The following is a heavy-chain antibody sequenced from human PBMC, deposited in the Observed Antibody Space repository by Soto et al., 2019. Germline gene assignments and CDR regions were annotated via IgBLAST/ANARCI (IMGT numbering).Heavy chain of an antibody. J-gene: IGHJ4*02. D-gene: IGHD6-13*01. CDR3: ARTSWAAAYFDY. CDR2: IYYSGST. CDR1: GGSISSYY. V-gene: IGHV4-59*01. Sequence: PSETLSLTSTVSGGSISSYYWSWIRQPPGKGLEWIGYIYYSGSTNYNPSLKSRVTISVDTSKNQFSLKLSSVTAADTAVYYCARTSWAAAYFDYWGQGTLVTVSS.